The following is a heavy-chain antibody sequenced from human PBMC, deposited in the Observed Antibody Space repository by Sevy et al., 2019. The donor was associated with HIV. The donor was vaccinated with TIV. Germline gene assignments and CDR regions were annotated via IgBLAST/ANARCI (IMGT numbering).Heavy chain of an antibody. CDR3: ARHVGRDGYNLNFDY. CDR2: IYYSGRT. CDR1: GGSISSSSYY. V-gene: IGHV4-39*01. Sequence: SETLSLTCTVSGGSISSSSYYWGWIRQPPGKGLEWIGSIYYSGRTYYNPSLKSRVTISVDTSKNQFSLKLSSGTAADTAVYYCARHVGRDGYNLNFDYWGQGTLVTVSS. D-gene: IGHD5-12*01. J-gene: IGHJ4*02.